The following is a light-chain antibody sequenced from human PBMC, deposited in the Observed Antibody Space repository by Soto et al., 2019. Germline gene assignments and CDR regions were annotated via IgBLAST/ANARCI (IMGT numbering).Light chain of an antibody. CDR2: EVT. V-gene: IGLV2-8*01. J-gene: IGLJ7*01. CDR3: ASYAGTKLVV. CDR1: SSDVGGYNY. Sequence: QSVLTQPPSASGSPGQSLTISCTGTSSDVGGYNYVSWYQQRPGKAPKLVIYEVTKRPSGVPDRFSGSKSGSTASLTVSGLQADDEAEYYCASYAGTKLVVFGSGTQLTVL.